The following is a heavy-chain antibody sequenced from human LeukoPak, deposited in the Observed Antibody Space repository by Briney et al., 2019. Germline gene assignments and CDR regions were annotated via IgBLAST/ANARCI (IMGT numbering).Heavy chain of an antibody. V-gene: IGHV1-2*06. CDR3: ARDFAGYYFDY. CDR1: GYTFTGYY. D-gene: IGHD3-9*01. J-gene: IGHJ4*02. Sequence: ASVKVSCKASGYTFTGYYMHWVRQAPGQGLEWMGRITPNSGGTIYAQKFQGRVTMTRDTSISTGYMELSRLRSDDTAIYYCARDFAGYYFDYWGQGTLVTVSS. CDR2: ITPNSGGT.